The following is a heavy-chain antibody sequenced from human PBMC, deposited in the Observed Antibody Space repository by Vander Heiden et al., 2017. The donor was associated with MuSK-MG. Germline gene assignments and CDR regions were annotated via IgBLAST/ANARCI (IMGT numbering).Heavy chain of an antibody. V-gene: IGHV3-30*02. D-gene: IGHD4-17*01. CDR3: AKTEAPYGGSFHWFDP. CDR1: GFTFSTYG. Sequence: QVHLVQSGGGVVQPGGSLSLACATSGFTFSTYGMHWVRQSPVRGLEWVAFIRNDAHIKYYAESVKGRFTVSRDNSKDTLYLDMSSLTVDDTAVYYCAKTEAPYGGSFHWFDPWGQGTLVSVSS. CDR2: IRNDAHIK. J-gene: IGHJ5*02.